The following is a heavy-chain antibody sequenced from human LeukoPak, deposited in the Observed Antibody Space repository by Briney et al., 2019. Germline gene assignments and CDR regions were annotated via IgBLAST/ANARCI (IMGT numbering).Heavy chain of an antibody. Sequence: SETLSLTCTVSGVSISTYYWSWIRQPPGKGLEWIRYAYYSGNNRYNPSLKSRVTMSVDTSKNQFSLKLSSVTAADTAVYYCARGTAVAATDYWGQGTLVTVSS. CDR2: AYYSGNN. V-gene: IGHV4-59*12. CDR3: ARGTAVAATDY. CDR1: GVSISTYY. J-gene: IGHJ4*02. D-gene: IGHD6-19*01.